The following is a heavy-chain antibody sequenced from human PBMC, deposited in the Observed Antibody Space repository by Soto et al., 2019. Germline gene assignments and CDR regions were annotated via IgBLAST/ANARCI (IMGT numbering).Heavy chain of an antibody. CDR2: ISGSGGST. V-gene: IGHV3-23*01. CDR1: GFTFSSYA. CDR3: AKGPNPNYGMDV. Sequence: EVQLLESGGCLVQPGGSVRLSCAASGFTFSSYAMSWVRQAPGKGLEWVSAISGSGGSTYYADSVKGRFTISRDNSKNTLYLQMNSLRAEDTAVYYCAKGPNPNYGMDVWGQGTTVTVSS. J-gene: IGHJ6*02.